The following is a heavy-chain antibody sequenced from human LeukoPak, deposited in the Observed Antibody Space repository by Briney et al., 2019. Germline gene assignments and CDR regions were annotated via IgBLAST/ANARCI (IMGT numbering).Heavy chain of an antibody. CDR1: GGSISSGGYS. CDR2: IFDSGST. D-gene: IGHD3-10*01. J-gene: IGHJ5*02. V-gene: IGHV4-30-2*01. CDR3: ARLNYYGSGSPAGGDFDP. Sequence: PSQTLSLTCAVSGGSISSGGYSWSWIRQPPGKGLEWIGYIFDSGSTYYSPSLKSRVSISVERSTNQFSLQLSSVTAADTAVYYCARLNYYGSGSPAGGDFDPWGQGTLVTVSS.